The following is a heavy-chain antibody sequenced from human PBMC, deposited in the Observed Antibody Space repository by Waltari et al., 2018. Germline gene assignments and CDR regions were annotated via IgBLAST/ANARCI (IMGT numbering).Heavy chain of an antibody. D-gene: IGHD1-26*01. Sequence: EVLLLESGGGLVLPGGSLRLSCATSGFTFGNYGMSWVRQAPGKGLERFSAINAGGDFTYYTDSVKGRFTISRDNSRNTLFLQMDSLRGEDTAMYYCAKFGGSTRPYFYFDSWGRGTLVTVSS. CDR3: AKFGGSTRPYFYFDS. J-gene: IGHJ4*02. CDR1: GFTFGNYG. V-gene: IGHV3-23*01. CDR2: INAGGDFT.